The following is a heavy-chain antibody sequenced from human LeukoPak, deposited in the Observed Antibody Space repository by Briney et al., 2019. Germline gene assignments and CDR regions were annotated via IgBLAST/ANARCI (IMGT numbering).Heavy chain of an antibody. CDR1: GFTFSSYS. D-gene: IGHD3-22*01. J-gene: IGHJ3*02. V-gene: IGHV3-21*01. CDR2: ISSSSSYI. Sequence: GGSLRLSCAASGFTFSSYSMNWVRQAPGKGLELVSSISSSSSYIHYADSVKGRFTISRDNAKNSLYLQMSSLRAEDTAVYYCAREGQTYFGSNGYYRIDAFDIWGQGTMVTVSS. CDR3: AREGQTYFGSNGYYRIDAFDI.